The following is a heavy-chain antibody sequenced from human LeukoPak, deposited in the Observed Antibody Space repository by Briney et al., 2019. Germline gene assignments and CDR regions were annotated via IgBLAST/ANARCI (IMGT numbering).Heavy chain of an antibody. V-gene: IGHV3-33*01. J-gene: IGHJ4*02. CDR1: GFTFSSYG. D-gene: IGHD6-19*01. Sequence: GGSLRLSCAASGFTFSSYGMHWVRQATGKGLEWVAVIWYDGSNKYYADSVKGRFTISRDNSKNTLYLQMNSLRAEDTAVYYCARDRDSSGWYYFDYWGQGTLVTVSS. CDR2: IWYDGSNK. CDR3: ARDRDSSGWYYFDY.